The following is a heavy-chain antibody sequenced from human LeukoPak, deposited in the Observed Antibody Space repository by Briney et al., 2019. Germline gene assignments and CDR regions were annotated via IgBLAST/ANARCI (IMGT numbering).Heavy chain of an antibody. CDR1: IGSISTYY. CDR2: IHYSGTN. Sequence: SETLSLTCTVYIGSISTYYWNWIRQTPGKGREWIGYIHYSGTNNYNPSLKSRVTILVITSKNQFSLRLSSVSAADTAVYYCARERAAPGSYYYYGMDVWGQGTTVTVSS. CDR3: ARERAAPGSYYYYGMDV. V-gene: IGHV4-59*01. D-gene: IGHD3-10*01. J-gene: IGHJ6*02.